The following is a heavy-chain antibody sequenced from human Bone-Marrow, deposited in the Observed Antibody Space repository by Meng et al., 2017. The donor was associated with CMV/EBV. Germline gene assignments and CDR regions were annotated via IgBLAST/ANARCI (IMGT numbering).Heavy chain of an antibody. J-gene: IGHJ5*02. CDR2: IYYSGST. CDR3: ARRSYSSSSDWFDP. V-gene: IGHV4-59*01. CDR1: GGSISSYY. D-gene: IGHD6-6*01. Sequence: SETLSLTCTVSGGSISSYYWSWIRQPPGKGLEWIGYIYYSGSTNYNPSLKSRVTISVDTSKNQFSLKLSSVTAADTAVYYCARRSYSSSSDWFDPWGQGTLVTSPQ.